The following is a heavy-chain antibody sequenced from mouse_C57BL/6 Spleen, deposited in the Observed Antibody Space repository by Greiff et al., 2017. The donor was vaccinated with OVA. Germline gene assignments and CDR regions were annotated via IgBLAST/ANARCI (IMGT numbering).Heavy chain of an antibody. Sequence: VKVVESGPGLVQPSQRLSITCTVSGFSLTSYGVHWVRQSPGKGLEWLGVIWSGGSTDYNAAFISRLSISKDNSKSLVFFKMNSLQADDTAIYYCARMSDYAMDYWGQGTSVTVSS. V-gene: IGHV2-2*01. J-gene: IGHJ4*01. CDR2: IWSGGST. CDR3: ARMSDYAMDY. CDR1: GFSLTSYG.